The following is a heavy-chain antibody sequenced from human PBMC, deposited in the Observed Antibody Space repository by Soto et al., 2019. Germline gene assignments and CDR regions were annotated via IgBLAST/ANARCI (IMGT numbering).Heavy chain of an antibody. CDR1: GFTFSSYT. V-gene: IGHV3-23*01. D-gene: IGHD1-26*01. CDR2: ISGSGVTT. Sequence: GGSLRLSCAASGFTFSSYTMTWVRQTPGKGLEWVSVISGSGVTTYYADSVKGRFTISRDNSKDTLYLQMNSLRAEDTAVYYCAKLPSPRIVGVDFFFEFWGQGTLVTSPQ. CDR3: AKLPSPRIVGVDFFFEF. J-gene: IGHJ4*02.